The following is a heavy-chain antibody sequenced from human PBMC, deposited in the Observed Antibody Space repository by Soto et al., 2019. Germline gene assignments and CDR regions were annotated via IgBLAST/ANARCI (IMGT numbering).Heavy chain of an antibody. D-gene: IGHD3-10*01. CDR1: GYTFTSYA. J-gene: IGHJ6*02. CDR3: AIAPGSGGMDV. Sequence: QVQLVQSGAEVKKPGASVKVSCKASGYTFTSYAIHWVRQAPGQRLEWMGWINAGNGNTKYSQKFPGRVTITRDTSASPAYMELSSLRYEDTAVYYCAIAPGSGGMDVWGQGTTVTVSS. V-gene: IGHV1-3*01. CDR2: INAGNGNT.